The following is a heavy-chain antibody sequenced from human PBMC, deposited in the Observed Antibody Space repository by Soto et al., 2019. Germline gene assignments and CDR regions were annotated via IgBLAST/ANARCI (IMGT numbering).Heavy chain of an antibody. CDR3: AKDPFGGTHYFDY. Sequence: EVQPLESGGGLVQPGGSLRLSCAASGFTFSSYAMSWVRQAPGKGLEWVSAISGSGGSTYYADSVKGRFTISRDNSKNTLYLQMNSLRAEDTAVYYCAKDPFGGTHYFDYWGQGTLVTVSS. D-gene: IGHD2-15*01. CDR1: GFTFSSYA. V-gene: IGHV3-23*01. CDR2: ISGSGGST. J-gene: IGHJ4*02.